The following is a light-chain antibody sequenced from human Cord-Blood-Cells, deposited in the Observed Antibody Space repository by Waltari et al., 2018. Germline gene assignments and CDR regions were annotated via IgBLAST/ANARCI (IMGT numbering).Light chain of an antibody. CDR3: QQYYSTPYS. Sequence: DIVMTQARDPLAVSVGERAIIYCKASQSVLYSSNNKNYLAWYQQKPGQPPKLLIYWASTRESGVPDRFSGSGSGTDFTLTISSLQAEDVAVYYCQQYYSTPYSFGQGTKLEIK. CDR2: WAS. J-gene: IGKJ2*03. CDR1: QSVLYSSNNKNY. V-gene: IGKV4-1*01.